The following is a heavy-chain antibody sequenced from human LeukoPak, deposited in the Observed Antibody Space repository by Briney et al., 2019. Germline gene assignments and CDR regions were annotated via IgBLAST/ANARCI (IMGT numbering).Heavy chain of an antibody. CDR2: IRSKANSYAT. Sequence: PGGSLRLSCAASGFTFSGSAMHWVPQASGKGLEWVGRIRSKANSYATAFAASVKGRFTISRDDSKNTAYLQMNSLKTEDTAVYYCTSLITMVRGVIGLLNVNWGQGTLVTVSS. CDR1: GFTFSGSA. V-gene: IGHV3-73*01. J-gene: IGHJ4*02. D-gene: IGHD3-10*01. CDR3: TSLITMVRGVIGLLNVN.